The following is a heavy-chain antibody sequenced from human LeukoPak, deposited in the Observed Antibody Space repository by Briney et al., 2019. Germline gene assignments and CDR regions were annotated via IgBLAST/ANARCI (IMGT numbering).Heavy chain of an antibody. D-gene: IGHD6-19*01. CDR2: ISAYNGNT. CDR1: GYTFTSYG. CDR3: AIIAVAGTVAFDI. Sequence: ASVKVSCKASGYTFTSYGISWVRQAPGQGLEWMGWISAYNGNTNYAQKLQGRATMTTDTSTSTAYMELRSLRSDDTAVYYCAIIAVAGTVAFDIWGQGTWSPSLQ. J-gene: IGHJ3*02. V-gene: IGHV1-18*01.